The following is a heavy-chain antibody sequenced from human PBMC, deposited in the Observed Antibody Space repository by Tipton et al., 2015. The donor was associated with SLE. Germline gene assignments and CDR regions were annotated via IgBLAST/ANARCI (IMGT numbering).Heavy chain of an antibody. CDR3: ARAPEWLRFPDY. CDR1: GGSFSGHY. Sequence: TLSLTCAVYGGSFSGHYWSWIRQPPGKVLEWIGEINHSGSTKFNPSLKSRVAISVDTSKNQFSLKLSSVTAADTAVYYCARAPEWLRFPDYWGQGTLVTVSS. J-gene: IGHJ4*02. D-gene: IGHD5-12*01. CDR2: INHSGST. V-gene: IGHV4-34*01.